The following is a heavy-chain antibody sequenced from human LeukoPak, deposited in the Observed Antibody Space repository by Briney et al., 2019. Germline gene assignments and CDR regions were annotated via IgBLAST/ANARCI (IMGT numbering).Heavy chain of an antibody. D-gene: IGHD6-19*01. CDR3: AREGNVAVAGLDY. J-gene: IGHJ4*02. CDR2: IYHSGST. V-gene: IGHV4-30-2*01. Sequence: SQTLSLTCTVSGGSISSGGYYWSWIRRPPGRALGWIGYIYHSGSTYYNPSLKSRVTISVDRSKNQFSLKLSSVTAADTAVYYCAREGNVAVAGLDYWGQGTLVTVSS. CDR1: GGSISSGGYY.